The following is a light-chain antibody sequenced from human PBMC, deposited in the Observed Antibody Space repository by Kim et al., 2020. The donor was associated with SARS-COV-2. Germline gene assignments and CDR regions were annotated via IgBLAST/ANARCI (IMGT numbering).Light chain of an antibody. J-gene: IGLJ2*01. CDR1: QEAGANGAH. Sequence: PGVKATVPSGPGQEAGANGAHPYWFQRKPGQAPRKMIYDPRNKHSWTPARLSGSLLGGKAALTLSGALPEDEAEYYCLLYYDGYRIFGGGTQLTVL. CDR2: DPR. V-gene: IGLV7-46*01. CDR3: LLYYDGYRI.